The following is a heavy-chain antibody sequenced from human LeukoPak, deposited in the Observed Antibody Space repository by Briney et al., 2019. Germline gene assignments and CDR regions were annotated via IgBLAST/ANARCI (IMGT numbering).Heavy chain of an antibody. V-gene: IGHV3-11*01. CDR1: GFTFSDYY. Sequence: GGSLRLSCAASGFTFSDYYMSWIRQAPGKGLECVSYISSSGITIYYAESVKGRFTISRDNAKNSLYLQMNGLRAEDTAVYYCARDLGGSSSSFDYWGQGTLVTVSS. D-gene: IGHD6-6*01. CDR3: ARDLGGSSSSFDY. J-gene: IGHJ4*02. CDR2: ISSSGITI.